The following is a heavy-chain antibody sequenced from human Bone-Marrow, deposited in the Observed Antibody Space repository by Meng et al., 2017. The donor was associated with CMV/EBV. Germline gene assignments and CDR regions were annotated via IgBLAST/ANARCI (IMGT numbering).Heavy chain of an antibody. V-gene: IGHV1-69*04. CDR3: ARLGPDYALDH. CDR1: GVTSHNNA. Sequence: SSKAAGVTSHNNALNWVRQAPGQGLEWMRKFIPVLGIADYAQKFQGRVTITADKSTSAAYMELSSLRSEDTAIYYCARLGPDYALDHWGQGTLVTVSS. CDR2: FIPVLGIA. D-gene: IGHD4-17*01. J-gene: IGHJ4*02.